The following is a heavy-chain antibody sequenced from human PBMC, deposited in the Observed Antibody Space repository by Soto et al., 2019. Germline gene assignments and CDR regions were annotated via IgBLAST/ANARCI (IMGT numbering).Heavy chain of an antibody. CDR1: GFPFTGYA. CDR2: ISGSGGST. V-gene: IGHV3-23*01. Sequence: EVQLLESGGGLVKPGGSRGPSWAASGFPFTGYAITWVAQAPGKGWEWVSAISGSGGSTYYADSVKGRFTISRDNSKNTLYLQMNSLRAEDTAVYYCAKDTRIAAAEDYWGQGTLVTVSS. J-gene: IGHJ4*02. D-gene: IGHD6-13*01. CDR3: AKDTRIAAAEDY.